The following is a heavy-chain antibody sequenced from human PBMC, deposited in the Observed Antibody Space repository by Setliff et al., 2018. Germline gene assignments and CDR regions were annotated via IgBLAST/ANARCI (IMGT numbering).Heavy chain of an antibody. D-gene: IGHD2-2*03. Sequence: GGSLRLSCAASGFTFSDYYMSWIRQAPGKGLEWVSYISSSSSYTNYADSVKGRFTISRDNAKNSLYLQMNSLTFEDTAVYYCARDPVNGSPDAFDIWGQGTMVTVSS. CDR2: ISSSSSYT. V-gene: IGHV3-11*06. CDR1: GFTFSDYY. CDR3: ARDPVNGSPDAFDI. J-gene: IGHJ3*02.